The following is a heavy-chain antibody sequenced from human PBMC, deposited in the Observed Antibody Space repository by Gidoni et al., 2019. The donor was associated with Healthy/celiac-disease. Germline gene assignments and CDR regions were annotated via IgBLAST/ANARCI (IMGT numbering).Heavy chain of an antibody. CDR3: ARGGIAVADFDY. Sequence: EVQLLESGGGLIQPGGSLRLSCAASGFTFSSYAMSWVRLAPGKGLEWVSAISGSVGSTYYADSVKGRFTISRDNSKNTLYLQMNSLRAEDTAVYYCARGGIAVADFDYWCQGTLVTVSS. CDR2: ISGSVGST. V-gene: IGHV3-23*01. J-gene: IGHJ4*02. CDR1: GFTFSSYA. D-gene: IGHD6-19*01.